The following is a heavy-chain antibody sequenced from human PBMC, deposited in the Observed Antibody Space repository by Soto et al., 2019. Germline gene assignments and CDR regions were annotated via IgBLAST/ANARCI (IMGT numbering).Heavy chain of an antibody. CDR1: GGSISTDSHY. J-gene: IGHJ4*02. D-gene: IGHD4-17*01. CDR2: VYYAGST. V-gene: IGHV4-39*02. CDR3: GRRTSYGDYSFDY. Sequence: QLQLQESGPGLVKPSDTLSVTCTVSGGSISTDSHYWGWIRQPPWKGLEWIGSVYYAGSTYKNPSLHSRVTISVDSSKKHFSLKLNSVTAADTAVYCCGRRTSYGDYSFDYWGQSVLVTVS.